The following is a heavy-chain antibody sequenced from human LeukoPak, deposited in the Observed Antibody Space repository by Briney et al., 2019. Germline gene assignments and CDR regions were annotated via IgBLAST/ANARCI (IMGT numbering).Heavy chain of an antibody. Sequence: ASVRVSCKASGGTFSSYAISWVRQAPGQGLEWMGRIIPILGIANYAQKFQGRVTITADKSTSTAYMELSSLRSEDTAVYYCARFRGYDWFGTDYWGQGTLVTVSS. V-gene: IGHV1-69*04. CDR2: IIPILGIA. D-gene: IGHD5-12*01. CDR3: ARFRGYDWFGTDY. J-gene: IGHJ4*02. CDR1: GGTFSSYA.